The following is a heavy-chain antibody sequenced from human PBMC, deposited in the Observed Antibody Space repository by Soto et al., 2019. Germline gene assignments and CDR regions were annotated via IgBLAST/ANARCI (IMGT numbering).Heavy chain of an antibody. CDR2: IKSKTDGGTT. D-gene: IGHD3-22*01. V-gene: IGHV3-15*01. Sequence: PGGSLRLSCTGSGFSFTNAWMSWVRQAPGKGLEWVGRIKSKTDGGTTDYAAPVKGRFSISRDDSKNTLYLQMNTLETEDTAVYYCNTGRYSDNGNSYFSLLVWGHGTLVTVSS. CDR3: NTGRYSDNGNSYFSLLV. CDR1: GFSFTNAW. J-gene: IGHJ4*01.